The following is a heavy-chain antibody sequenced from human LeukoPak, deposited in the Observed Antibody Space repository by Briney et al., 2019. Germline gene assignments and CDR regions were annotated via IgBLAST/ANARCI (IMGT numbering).Heavy chain of an antibody. J-gene: IGHJ5*02. CDR3: ARPQSVTGLGTGWFDP. D-gene: IGHD6-19*01. CDR1: GGSISSGGYY. CDR2: IYYSGST. Sequence: PSQTLSLTCAVSGGSISSGGYYWSWIRQPPGKGLEWIGYIYYSGSTNYNPSLKSRVTISVDTSKNQFSLKLNSMTAADTAVYYCARPQSVTGLGTGWFDPWGQGTLVTVSS. V-gene: IGHV4-61*08.